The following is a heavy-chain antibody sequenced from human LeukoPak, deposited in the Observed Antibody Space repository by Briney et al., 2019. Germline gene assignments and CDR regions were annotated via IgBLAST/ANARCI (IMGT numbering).Heavy chain of an antibody. CDR2: ISGNGGAT. CDR1: GFTFSTYA. D-gene: IGHD3-3*01. Sequence: GGSLRLSCAASGFTFSTYAMSWVRQAPEKGLEWVSAISGNGGATYYADSVKGRFTISRDNSKNTLYLQMNSLRAEDTAVYYCAKDSLTIFGVVPIDYWGQGTLVTVSS. J-gene: IGHJ4*02. V-gene: IGHV3-23*01. CDR3: AKDSLTIFGVVPIDY.